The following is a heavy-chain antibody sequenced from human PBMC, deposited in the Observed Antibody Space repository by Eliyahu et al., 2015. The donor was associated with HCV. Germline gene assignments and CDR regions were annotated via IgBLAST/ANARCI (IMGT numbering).Heavy chain of an antibody. D-gene: IGHD3-22*01. CDR2: ISVKKGNT. Sequence: SGAEVKKPGASVKVSCKASGYTXISSGITWVRQAPGQGLEWMGWISVKKGNTNYAQKLQGRVTMTTDTSTTTAYMELRSLTSDDTAVYYCARARGDISGYFISYWGQGTLVTVSS. J-gene: IGHJ4*02. V-gene: IGHV1-18*01. CDR3: ARARGDISGYFISY. CDR1: GYTXISSG.